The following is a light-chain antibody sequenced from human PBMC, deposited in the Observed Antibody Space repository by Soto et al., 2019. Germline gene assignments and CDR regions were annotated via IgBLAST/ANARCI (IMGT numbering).Light chain of an antibody. V-gene: IGKV1-39*01. J-gene: IGKJ1*01. CDR2: AAS. Sequence: DIQMTQSPSSLSASVGDRVTITCRASQSIIRYLNWYQQKPGKAPNLLIYAASNLRGGVSSRFSGSGSGTDFTLTISRLEPEDFAVYYCQQYGSSGTFGQGTKVDIK. CDR1: QSIIRY. CDR3: QQYGSSGT.